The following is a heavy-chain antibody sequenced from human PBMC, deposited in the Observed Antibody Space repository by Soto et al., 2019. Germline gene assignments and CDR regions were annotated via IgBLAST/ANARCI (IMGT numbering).Heavy chain of an antibody. CDR1: GFTFSSYA. Sequence: EVQLLESGGGLGQPGGSLRLSCAASGFTFSSYAMSWVRQAPGKGLEWVSAISGSGGSTYYADSVKGRFTISRDNSMNTLYLQMNSLRAEDTAVYYCAKDLEDSSSFSLGVVAADWFDPWGQGTLVTVSS. CDR2: ISGSGGST. CDR3: AKDLEDSSSFSLGVVAADWFDP. V-gene: IGHV3-23*01. D-gene: IGHD6-6*01. J-gene: IGHJ5*02.